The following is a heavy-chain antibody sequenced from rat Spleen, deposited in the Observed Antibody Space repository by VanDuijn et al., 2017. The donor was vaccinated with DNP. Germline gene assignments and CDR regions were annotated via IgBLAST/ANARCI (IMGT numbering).Heavy chain of an antibody. CDR3: ACHYGGYVMDV. J-gene: IGHJ4*01. D-gene: IGHD1-11*01. CDR1: GFSLISNS. V-gene: IGHV2-1*01. Sequence: QVQLKESGPGLVQPSQTLSLTCTVSGFSLISNSVHWVRQPPGKGLEWIGVMWSNGGTDYNSAMKSRLSISRDTSKSQVFLKMNSLQTEDTAMYFCACHYGGYVMDVWGQGTSVTVSS. CDR2: MWSNGGT.